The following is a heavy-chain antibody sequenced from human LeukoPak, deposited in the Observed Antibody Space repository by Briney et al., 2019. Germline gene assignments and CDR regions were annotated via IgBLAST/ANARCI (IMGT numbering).Heavy chain of an antibody. CDR2: IYTSGST. D-gene: IGHD1-26*01. J-gene: IGHJ6*03. CDR3: AREGPPRELRIKEYYYYYYMDV. V-gene: IGHV4-61*02. Sequence: SETLSLTCTVSGGSISSGSYYWSWIRQPAGKGLEWIGRIYTSGSTNYNPSLKSRVTISVDTSKNQFSLKLSSVTAADTAVYYCAREGPPRELRIKEYYYYYYMDVWGKGTTVTVSS. CDR1: GGSISSGSYY.